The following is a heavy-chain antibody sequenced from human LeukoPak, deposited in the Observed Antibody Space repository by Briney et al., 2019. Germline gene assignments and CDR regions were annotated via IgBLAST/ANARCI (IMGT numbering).Heavy chain of an antibody. CDR3: TTAPHRGYSYGYRGVVDY. Sequence: GGSLRLSCAASGFTVSSNYMSWVRQAPGKGLEWVGRIKSKTDGGTTDYAAPVKGRFTISRDDSKNTLYLQMNSLKTEDTAVYYCTTAPHRGYSYGYRGVVDYWGQGTLVTVSS. J-gene: IGHJ4*02. V-gene: IGHV3-15*01. CDR2: IKSKTDGGTT. D-gene: IGHD5-18*01. CDR1: GFTVSSNY.